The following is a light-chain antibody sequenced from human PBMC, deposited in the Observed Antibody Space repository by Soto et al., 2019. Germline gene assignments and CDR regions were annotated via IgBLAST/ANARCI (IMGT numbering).Light chain of an antibody. V-gene: IGLV2-8*01. CDR2: EVS. J-gene: IGLJ1*01. CDR3: SSYADNNKSPYV. Sequence: QSVLTQPPSASGSPGQSVTISCTGTSSDVGGHNFVSWYQQRPGKAPKLMIYEVSKRPSGVPDRFSGSKSGNTASLTVSGLQAEDEADYYCSSYADNNKSPYVFGTGTKLTVL. CDR1: SSDVGGHNF.